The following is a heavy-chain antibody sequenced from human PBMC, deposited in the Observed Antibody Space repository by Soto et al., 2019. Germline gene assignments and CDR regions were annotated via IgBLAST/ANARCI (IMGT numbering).Heavy chain of an antibody. Sequence: GGSLRLSCAASGFTFSSYSMNWVRKAPGKGLEWVSSISSISSYIYYADSVKGRFTISRDNAKNSLYLQMNSLRAEDATVYDCPRADSSGWSPDDYWGQGTLVTVSS. V-gene: IGHV3-21*01. CDR3: PRADSSGWSPDDY. D-gene: IGHD6-19*01. CDR2: ISSISSYI. J-gene: IGHJ4*02. CDR1: GFTFSSYS.